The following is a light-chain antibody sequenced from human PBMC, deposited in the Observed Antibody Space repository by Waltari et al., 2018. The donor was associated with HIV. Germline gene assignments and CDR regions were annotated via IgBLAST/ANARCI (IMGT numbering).Light chain of an antibody. CDR2: DVT. CDR3: SSYSGSNTLV. V-gene: IGLV2-8*01. J-gene: IGLJ2*01. CDR1: SSDVGGYNY. Sequence: QSALTQPPSASGSPGQSVTISCTGTSSDVGGYNYVSWYQQLPGRAPKLMLYDVTKRPSRVPDRFSGSKSGNTASLTVAGLQAEDEADFCSSYSGSNTLVFGGGTKLTVL.